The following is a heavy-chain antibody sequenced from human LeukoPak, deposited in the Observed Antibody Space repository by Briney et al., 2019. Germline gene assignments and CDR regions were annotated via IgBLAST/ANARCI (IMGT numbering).Heavy chain of an antibody. CDR3: ARGGDYSYYDTRYNWFDP. CDR1: GFPFSSYE. D-gene: IGHD4-11*01. Sequence: GGSLRLSCAASGFPFSSYEMNWVRQAPGKGLEWVSYISSSGYTIFYADSVKGRFTISRDNAKNSLYLQVNSLRAEDTAVYYCARGGDYSYYDTRYNWFDPWGQGTLVTVSS. J-gene: IGHJ5*02. V-gene: IGHV3-48*03. CDR2: ISSSGYTI.